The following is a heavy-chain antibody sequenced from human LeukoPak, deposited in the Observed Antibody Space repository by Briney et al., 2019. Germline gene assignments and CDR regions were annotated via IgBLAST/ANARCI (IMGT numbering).Heavy chain of an antibody. CDR2: IKEDGSEI. V-gene: IGHV3-7*01. J-gene: IGHJ4*02. Sequence: PGGSLRLSCAASGFNFSTYWMTWVRQVPGKGLEWVANIKEDGSEIYYVVAVKGRFSISRDNAKTSLYLQMNNLSVADTAVYYCVTDQTGRHPYFFDYWGQGTLVTVSS. CDR3: VTDQTGRHPYFFDY. D-gene: IGHD3-10*01. CDR1: GFNFSTYW.